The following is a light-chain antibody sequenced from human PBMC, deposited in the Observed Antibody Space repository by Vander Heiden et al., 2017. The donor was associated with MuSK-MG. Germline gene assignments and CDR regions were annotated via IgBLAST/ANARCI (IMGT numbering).Light chain of an antibody. V-gene: IGKV1-33*01. Sequence: DIQMTQSPSSMSASVGDRVTITCQASQDISNYLNWYQQKPGKAPKLLMYDASNLQPGVPSRFSGSGSATDFTFTISSLQPEDIATYYCQQDKDLPLSFGGGTRVEMK. CDR1: QDISNY. J-gene: IGKJ4*01. CDR2: DAS. CDR3: QQDKDLPLS.